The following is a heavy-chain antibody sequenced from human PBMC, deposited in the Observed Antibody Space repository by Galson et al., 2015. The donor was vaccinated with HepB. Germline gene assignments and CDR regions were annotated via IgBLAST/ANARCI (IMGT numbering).Heavy chain of an antibody. CDR1: GFAFSSYA. J-gene: IGHJ4*02. D-gene: IGHD1-26*01. Sequence: SLRLSCAASGFAFSSYAMTWSRQAPGKGLEWVSTVTGNGDSTFYSDSVKGRFTVSRDNSKNALYLHMTSLRAEDTATYYCARDERGRKYVAGTTGSPAWWGQGTLVTVSS. CDR2: VTGNGDST. CDR3: ARDERGRKYVAGTTGSPAW. V-gene: IGHV3-23*01.